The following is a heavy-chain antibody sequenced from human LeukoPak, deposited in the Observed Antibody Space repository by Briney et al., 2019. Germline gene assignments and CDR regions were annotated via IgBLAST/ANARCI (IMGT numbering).Heavy chain of an antibody. CDR1: GGSISSSSYY. D-gene: IGHD3-16*01. V-gene: IGHV4-39*07. Sequence: SETLSLTCTVSGGSISSSSYYWGWIRQPPGKGLEWIGSIYYSGSTYYNPSLKSRVTISVDTSKNQFSLKLSSVTAADTAVYYCARDMMAIIGYYYLMDVWGQGTTVTVSS. CDR3: ARDMMAIIGYYYLMDV. J-gene: IGHJ6*02. CDR2: IYYSGST.